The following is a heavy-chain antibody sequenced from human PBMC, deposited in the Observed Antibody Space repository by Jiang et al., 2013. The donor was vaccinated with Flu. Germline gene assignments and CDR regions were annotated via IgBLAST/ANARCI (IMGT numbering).Heavy chain of an antibody. V-gene: IGHV4-30-2*01. D-gene: IGHD3-22*01. CDR3: TRYYDTNDWYFDL. Sequence: GSGLVKPSQTLSLTCAVSGGSISRGPYSWGWVRQPPGKGLEWIGYIYQTGTPFYNPSLRSRVTISVDKSPNQFSLRLTSVTAADAAVYYCTRYYDTNDWYFDLWAVAPWSLSPQ. CDR1: GGSISRGPYS. CDR2: IYQTGTP. J-gene: IGHJ2*01.